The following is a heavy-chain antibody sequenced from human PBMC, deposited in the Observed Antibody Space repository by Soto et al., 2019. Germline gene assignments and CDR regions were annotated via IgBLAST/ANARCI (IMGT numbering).Heavy chain of an antibody. D-gene: IGHD3-10*01. CDR2: INDSGNI. V-gene: IGHV4-34*01. J-gene: IGHJ6*03. CDR1: GGSFSGYQ. CDR3: ARGLILWCGELSPRGGSYYYMDV. Sequence: QVQLQQWGAGLLKPSETLSLTCAVYGGSFSGYQWTWIRQTPGKGLEWIGEINDSGNINDNPSPKSRVTRLVDTAQRHSSLRRSSVTAADTAVYYCARGLILWCGELSPRGGSYYYMDVWGKGTTVTVSS.